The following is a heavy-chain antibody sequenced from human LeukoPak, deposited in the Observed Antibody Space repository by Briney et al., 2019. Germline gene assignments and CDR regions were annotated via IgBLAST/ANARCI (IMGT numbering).Heavy chain of an antibody. CDR1: GYSISSGYY. CDR3: ARVGGRDYYYDSSGYHFDY. Sequence: TSETLSLTCTVSGYSISSGYYWGWIRQPPGKGLEWIGSIYHSGSTYYNPSLKSRVTISVDTSKNQFSLKLSSVTAADTAVYYCARVGGRDYYYDSSGYHFDYWGQGTLVTVSS. J-gene: IGHJ4*02. CDR2: IYHSGST. V-gene: IGHV4-38-2*02. D-gene: IGHD3-22*01.